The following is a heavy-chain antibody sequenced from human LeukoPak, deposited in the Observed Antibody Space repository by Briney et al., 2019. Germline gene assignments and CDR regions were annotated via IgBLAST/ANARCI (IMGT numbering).Heavy chain of an antibody. CDR1: GYTFTSYG. J-gene: IGHJ4*02. CDR3: ARVLSGECFDY. Sequence: SVKVSCKASGYTFTSYGISWVRQAPGQGLEWMGRIIPILGIANYAQKFQGRVTITADKSTSTAYMELSSLRSEDTAVYYCARVLSGECFDYWGQATWSPSPQ. D-gene: IGHD3-10*01. CDR2: IIPILGIA. V-gene: IGHV1-69*04.